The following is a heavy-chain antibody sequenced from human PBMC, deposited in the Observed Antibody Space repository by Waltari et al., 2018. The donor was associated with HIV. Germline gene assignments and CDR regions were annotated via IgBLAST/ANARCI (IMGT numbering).Heavy chain of an antibody. D-gene: IGHD3-10*01. J-gene: IGHJ4*02. V-gene: IGHV4-34*01. CDR3: ARGSPYGSGIGGSNPEILDY. Sequence: QVQLQQWGSGLLKPSETLSLTCAVYGGSFSGYYWSWIRQPPGKGREWIGEINHSRSTNHNTSRKSRVTISVDTSKNQFALKLSSVTAADTAVYYGARGSPYGSGIGGSNPEILDYWGQGTLVTVSS. CDR1: GGSFSGYY. CDR2: INHSRST.